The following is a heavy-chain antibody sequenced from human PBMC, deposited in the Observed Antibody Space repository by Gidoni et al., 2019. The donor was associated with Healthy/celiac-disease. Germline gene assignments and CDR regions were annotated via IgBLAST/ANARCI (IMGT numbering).Heavy chain of an antibody. J-gene: IGHJ6*03. CDR1: GGSISSYY. Sequence: QVQLQESGPGLVKPSETLSLTCTVSGGSISSYYWSWIRQPAGKGLEWIGRIYTSGSTNYNPSLKSRVTMSVDTSKNQFSLKLSSVTAADTAVYYCAREVGYQLLPYYYYYMDVWGKGTTVTVSS. D-gene: IGHD2-2*01. V-gene: IGHV4-4*07. CDR3: AREVGYQLLPYYYYYMDV. CDR2: IYTSGST.